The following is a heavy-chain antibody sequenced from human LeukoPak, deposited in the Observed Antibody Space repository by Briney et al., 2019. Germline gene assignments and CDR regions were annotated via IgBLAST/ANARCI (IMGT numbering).Heavy chain of an antibody. Sequence: ASVTVSCTASGYTFTSYYMHWVRQAPGQGLEWMGIVNPSGGSTSYAQKFQGRVTMTRDMSTSTVYMELSSLRSEDTAVYYCARGETDPQHWGQGTLVTVSS. CDR2: VNPSGGST. J-gene: IGHJ1*01. D-gene: IGHD1-26*01. CDR3: ARGETDPQH. CDR1: GYTFTSYY. V-gene: IGHV1-46*01.